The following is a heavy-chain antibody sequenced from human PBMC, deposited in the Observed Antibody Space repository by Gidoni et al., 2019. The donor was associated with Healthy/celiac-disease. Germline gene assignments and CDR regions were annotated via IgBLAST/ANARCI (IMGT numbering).Heavy chain of an antibody. D-gene: IGHD3-22*01. Sequence: EVQLGEYGGDLVQPGRSLRLSCAASGLHVDDYAMHWVRQAPWKGLELVSGISWISGRIGYADSVKGRFTISRDNATNSLYLQMNGLRAEDTALYYCAKSGYYDSSHLDYWCQGTLVTFSS. V-gene: IGHV3-9*01. CDR3: AKSGYYDSSHLDY. CDR1: GLHVDDYA. J-gene: IGHJ4*02. CDR2: ISWISGRI.